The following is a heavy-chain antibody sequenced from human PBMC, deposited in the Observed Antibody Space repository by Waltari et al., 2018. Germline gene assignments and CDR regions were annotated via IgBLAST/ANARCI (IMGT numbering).Heavy chain of an antibody. CDR2: INPKSGDT. D-gene: IGHD4-4*01. V-gene: IGHV1-2*02. Sequence: QVQLVQSGAEMRKPGASVKVSCQPSGYTFSAYYVHWVRQAPGQGLEWMGWINPKSGDTHYAQNFQGRATMTRDTSISTVYMELGRLTSDDTAVYYCARDLMTTVTTEFYFDYWGQGTLVIISS. CDR1: GYTFSAYY. CDR3: ARDLMTTVTTEFYFDY. J-gene: IGHJ4*02.